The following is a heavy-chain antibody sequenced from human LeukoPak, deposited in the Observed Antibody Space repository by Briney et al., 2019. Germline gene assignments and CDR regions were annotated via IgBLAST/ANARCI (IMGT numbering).Heavy chain of an antibody. D-gene: IGHD2-21*01. J-gene: IGHJ5*02. V-gene: IGHV1-18*01. CDR2: ISAYNGNT. Sequence: GASVKVSCKASGYTFTSYGISWVRQAPGQGLEWMGWISAYNGNTNYAQKLQGRVTMTTDTSTSTAYMELRSLRSDDTAVYYCAGAIGMGEWNWFDPWGQGTLVTVSS. CDR3: AGAIGMGEWNWFDP. CDR1: GYTFTSYG.